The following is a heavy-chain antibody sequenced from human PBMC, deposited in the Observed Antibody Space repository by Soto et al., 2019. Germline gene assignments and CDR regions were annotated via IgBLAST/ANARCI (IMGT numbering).Heavy chain of an antibody. CDR2: IYHSGST. V-gene: IGHV4-38-2*02. CDR3: AREYYYDSSGYYYEGGIFDY. CDR1: GYSIGSGYY. D-gene: IGHD3-22*01. J-gene: IGHJ4*02. Sequence: SETLSLTCAVSGYSIGSGYYWGWIRQPPGKGLEWIGSIYHSGSTYYNPSLKSRVTISVDTFKNQFSLKLSSVTAADTAVYYCAREYYYDSSGYYYEGGIFDYWGQGTLVTVSS.